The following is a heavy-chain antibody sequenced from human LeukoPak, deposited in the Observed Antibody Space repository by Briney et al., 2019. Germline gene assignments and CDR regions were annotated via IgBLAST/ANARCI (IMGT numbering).Heavy chain of an antibody. CDR3: AKTRRAFIAVVPAAKQPIDY. CDR1: GFTFSSYA. CDR2: ISGSGGST. V-gene: IGHV3-23*01. J-gene: IGHJ4*02. Sequence: GGSLRLSCAASGFTFSSYAMSWVRQAPGKGLEWVSAISGSGGSTYYADSVKGRFTISRDNSKNTLYLQMNSLRAEDTAVYYCAKTRRAFIAVVPAAKQPIDYWGQGTLVTVSS. D-gene: IGHD2-2*01.